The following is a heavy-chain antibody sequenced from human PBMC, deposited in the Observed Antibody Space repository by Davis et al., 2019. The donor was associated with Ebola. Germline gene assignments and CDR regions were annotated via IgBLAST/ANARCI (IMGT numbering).Heavy chain of an antibody. Sequence: SVKVSCKASGVTFDNYGINWVRQAPGQGYQWPGRIIPMIGSTNYAQKFQGRVTMTADKSTNTAYMELSSLTSDDTATYYCATKVGGAYNYWAPTFDYWGHGTLVTVSS. CDR1: GVTFDNYG. CDR3: ATKVGGAYNYWAPTFDY. V-gene: IGHV1-69*04. CDR2: IIPMIGST. J-gene: IGHJ4*01. D-gene: IGHD5-24*01.